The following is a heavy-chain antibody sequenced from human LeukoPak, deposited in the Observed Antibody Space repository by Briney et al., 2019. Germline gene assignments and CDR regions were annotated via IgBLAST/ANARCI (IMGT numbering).Heavy chain of an antibody. D-gene: IGHD4-11*01. CDR1: GFTFTNYG. J-gene: IGHJ4*01. V-gene: IGHV3-30*18. CDR2: ISYDGSNK. Sequence: PGRSLRLSCAASGFTFTNYGMHWVRQAPGKGLEWVAVISYDGSNKYYADSVKGRFTISRDNSKNKLFLQMNSLKPEDPAGYYRANSNHPAPYSPGDYWGQGTPVNVSS. CDR3: ANSNHPAPYSPGDY.